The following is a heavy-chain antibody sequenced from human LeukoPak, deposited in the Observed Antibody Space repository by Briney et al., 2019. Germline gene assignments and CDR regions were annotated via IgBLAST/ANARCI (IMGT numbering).Heavy chain of an antibody. CDR3: ARGRPRIDP. CDR2: INHSGST. Sequence: KASGNLSLPRAGYGVAFRGYYLSWIRPPPRKGLEWIGEINHSGSTNYNPSLKSRVTISVDTSKNQFSLKLSSVTAADTAVYYCARGRPRIDPWGQGTLVTVSS. J-gene: IGHJ5*02. V-gene: IGHV4-34*01. CDR1: GVAFRGYY.